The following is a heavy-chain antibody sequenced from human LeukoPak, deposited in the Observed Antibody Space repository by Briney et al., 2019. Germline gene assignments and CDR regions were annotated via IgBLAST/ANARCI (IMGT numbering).Heavy chain of an antibody. CDR1: GFHLKNYY. CDR3: ARDRGYCNNAFCPLDQ. V-gene: IGHV3-11*01. CDR2: NSSNADKT. J-gene: IGHJ4*02. D-gene: IGHD2-8*01. Sequence: GGSLRLSCAASGFHLKNYYMTWFRQAPGKGLEWISYNSSNADKTYYADSVKGRFTIFRDTAKNSLYLQMDSLRFEDTAIYYCARDRGYCNNAFCPLDQWGQGTLVSVSS.